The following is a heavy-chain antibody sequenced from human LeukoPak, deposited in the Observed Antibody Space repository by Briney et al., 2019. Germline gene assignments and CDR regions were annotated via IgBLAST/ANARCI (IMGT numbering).Heavy chain of an antibody. J-gene: IGHJ3*02. CDR2: IYYSGST. CDR3: ARHDPIVGTPDAFDI. CDR1: GGSISSYY. D-gene: IGHD1-26*01. Sequence: PSETLSLTCTVSGGSISSYYWSWIRQPPGKGLQWIAYIYYSGSTDYNPSLKSRVTISLDTSKNQFSLKLSSVTAADTAVYYCARHDPIVGTPDAFDIWGQGTMVTVSS. V-gene: IGHV4-59*08.